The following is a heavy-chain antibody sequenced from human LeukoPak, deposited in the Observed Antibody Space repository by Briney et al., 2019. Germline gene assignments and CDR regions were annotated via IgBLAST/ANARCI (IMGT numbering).Heavy chain of an antibody. CDR3: ARDLVGPTVTTSAASDI. CDR1: GGTFSSYA. V-gene: IGHV1-69*05. D-gene: IGHD4-17*01. CDR2: IIPIFGTA. Sequence: SVKVSCKASGGTFSSYAISWVRQAPGQGLEWMGRIIPIFGTANYARKFQGRVTITTDESTSTAYMELSSLRSEDTAVYYCARDLVGPTVTTSAASDIWGQGTMVTVSS. J-gene: IGHJ3*02.